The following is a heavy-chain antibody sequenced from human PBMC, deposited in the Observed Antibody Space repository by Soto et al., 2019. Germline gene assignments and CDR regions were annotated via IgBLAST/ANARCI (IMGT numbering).Heavy chain of an antibody. D-gene: IGHD3-10*01. Sequence: QLQLQESGPGLVKPSETLSLTCTVSGGSISSSSYYWGWIRQPPGKGLEWIGSIYYSGSTYYNPSLKSRVTISVDTSKNQFSLKLSSVTAADTAVYYCARQRSVLLWFGELLPGWFDPWGQGTLVTVSS. J-gene: IGHJ5*02. CDR1: GGSISSSSYY. V-gene: IGHV4-39*01. CDR2: IYYSGST. CDR3: ARQRSVLLWFGELLPGWFDP.